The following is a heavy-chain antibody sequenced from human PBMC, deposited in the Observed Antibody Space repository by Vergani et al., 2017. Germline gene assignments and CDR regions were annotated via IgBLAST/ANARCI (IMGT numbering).Heavy chain of an antibody. J-gene: IGHJ3*02. Sequence: QVQLQESGPGLVKPLQTLSLTCTVSSGSIRSRDDSWNWIRQPPGKGLEWIGKIYYDGNPSYNQSLKSRVTISVDTSKNQFSLKLSSVTAADTAVYYCARNPYCGGDCYSDAFDIWGQGTMVTVSS. CDR2: IYYDGNP. V-gene: IGHV4-30-4*01. CDR1: SGSIRSRDDS. D-gene: IGHD2-21*02. CDR3: ARNPYCGGDCYSDAFDI.